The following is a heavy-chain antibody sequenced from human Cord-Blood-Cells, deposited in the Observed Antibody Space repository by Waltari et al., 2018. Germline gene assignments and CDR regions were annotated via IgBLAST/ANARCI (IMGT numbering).Heavy chain of an antibody. CDR2: IIPIFGTA. D-gene: IGHD3-3*01. CDR3: ARPYDFWSGSFDY. J-gene: IGHJ4*02. Sequence: QVQLVQSGAEVKKPGSSVKVSCKASGGTFSSYAISWGLPAPGQGLEWMGGIIPIFGTANYAQKFQGRVTITSDESTSTAYMELSSLRSEDTAVYYCARPYDFWSGSFDYWGQGTLVTVSS. V-gene: IGHV1-69*01. CDR1: GGTFSSYA.